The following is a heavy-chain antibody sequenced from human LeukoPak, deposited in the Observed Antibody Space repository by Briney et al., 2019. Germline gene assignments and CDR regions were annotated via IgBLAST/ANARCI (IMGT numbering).Heavy chain of an antibody. CDR3: ARGRSSGWDPTYDY. Sequence: HRASVKVSCKASGGTFSSYAISWVRQAPGQGLEWMGRIIPILGIANYAQKFQGRVTITADKSTSTAYMELSSLRSEDTAVYYCARGRSSGWDPTYDYWGQGTLVTVSS. J-gene: IGHJ4*02. CDR2: IIPILGIA. D-gene: IGHD6-19*01. CDR1: GGTFSSYA. V-gene: IGHV1-69*04.